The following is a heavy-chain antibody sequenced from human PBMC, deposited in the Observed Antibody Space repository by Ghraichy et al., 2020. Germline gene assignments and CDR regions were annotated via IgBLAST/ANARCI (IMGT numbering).Heavy chain of an antibody. V-gene: IGHV3-23*01. Sequence: GESLNISCAASGFTFTSHAMRWVRQAPGKGLEWVSAISGGGGTTYYADSVKGRFTISRDNPKNTVYLQMNSLRGEDTAIYYCARMSVTAGNSMDVWGQGTTVTVSS. J-gene: IGHJ6*02. CDR2: ISGGGGTT. CDR3: ARMSVTAGNSMDV. D-gene: IGHD1-14*01. CDR1: GFTFTSHA.